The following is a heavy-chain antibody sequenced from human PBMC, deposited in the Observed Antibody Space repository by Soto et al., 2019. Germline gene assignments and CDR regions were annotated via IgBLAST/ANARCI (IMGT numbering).Heavy chain of an antibody. D-gene: IGHD3-22*01. CDR3: ARVIDSSGVDY. CDR1: GFTFSSYG. Sequence: QVQLVESGGGVVQPGRSLRLSCAASGFTFSSYGMHWVRQAPGKGLEWVAVIWYDGSNKYYADSVKGRFTISRDNSKNTLYLQRNSLRAEDTAVYYCARVIDSSGVDYWGQGTLVTVSS. V-gene: IGHV3-33*01. J-gene: IGHJ4*02. CDR2: IWYDGSNK.